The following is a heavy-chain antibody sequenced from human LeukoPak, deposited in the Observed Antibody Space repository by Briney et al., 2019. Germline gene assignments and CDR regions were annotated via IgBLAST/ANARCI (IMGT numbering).Heavy chain of an antibody. CDR2: INHSGST. CDR1: GGSFSGYY. Sequence: SETLSLTCAVYGGSFSGYYWSWIRQPPGKGLEWIGEINHSGSTNYNPSLKSRVTISVDTSKNQFSLKLSSVTAADTAVYYCARGRKTRYYDFWSGSYFDYWGQGTLVTVSS. D-gene: IGHD3-3*01. CDR3: ARGRKTRYYDFWSGSYFDY. J-gene: IGHJ4*02. V-gene: IGHV4-34*01.